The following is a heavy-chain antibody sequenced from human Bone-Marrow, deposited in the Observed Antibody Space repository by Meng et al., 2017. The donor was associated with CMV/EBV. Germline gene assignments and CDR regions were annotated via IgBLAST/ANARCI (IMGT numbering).Heavy chain of an antibody. Sequence: GSLRLSCTVSGGSISSYYWSWIRQPPGKGLEWIGYIYYSGSTNYNPSLKSRVTISVDTSKNQFSLKLSSVTAADTAVYYCARDGLVEYQRKGAFAIWGQGKMVTVSS. D-gene: IGHD2-2*01. CDR2: IYYSGST. J-gene: IGHJ3*02. CDR3: ARDGLVEYQRKGAFAI. CDR1: GGSISSYY. V-gene: IGHV4-59*01.